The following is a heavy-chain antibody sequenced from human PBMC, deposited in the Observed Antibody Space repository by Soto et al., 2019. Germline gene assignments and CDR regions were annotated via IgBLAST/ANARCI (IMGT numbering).Heavy chain of an antibody. Sequence: QVQLQESGPGLVKPSQTLSLTCTVSGGSISSGGYYWSWIRQHPGKGLEWIGYIYYSGSTYYNPSLESRVTISVAASKNQFSPNLSSVTAADTAVYYCATRRYCSGGSCSVHYGMDVWGQGTTVTVSS. J-gene: IGHJ6*02. D-gene: IGHD2-15*01. CDR3: ATRRYCSGGSCSVHYGMDV. CDR2: IYYSGST. V-gene: IGHV4-31*03. CDR1: GGSISSGGYY.